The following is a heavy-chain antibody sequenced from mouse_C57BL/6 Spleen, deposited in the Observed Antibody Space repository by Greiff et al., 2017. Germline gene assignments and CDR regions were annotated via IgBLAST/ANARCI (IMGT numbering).Heavy chain of an antibody. J-gene: IGHJ1*03. V-gene: IGHV5-9-1*02. CDR3: TRIPGWYFDV. CDR1: GFTFSSYA. Sequence: EVKLMESGEGLVKPGGSLKLSCAASGFTFSSYAMSWVRQTPEKRLEWVAYISSGGDYIYYADTVKGRFTISRDNARNTLYRQMSSLKSEDTAMYYCTRIPGWYFDVWGTGTTVTVSS. CDR2: ISSGGDYI.